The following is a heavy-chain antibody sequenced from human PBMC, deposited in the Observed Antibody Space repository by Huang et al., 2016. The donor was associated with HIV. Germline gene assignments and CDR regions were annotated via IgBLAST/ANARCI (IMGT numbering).Heavy chain of an antibody. V-gene: IGHV3-30-3*01. CDR3: ARGRGQDAFDI. J-gene: IGHJ3*02. Sequence: QVQLVESGGGVVQPGRSLRLSCAASGFTFSSYPMHWVRQAPGKGLEWLAVISYDGSNKYYADSVKGRFTISRDNSKNMLYLQMNSLRAEDTAVYYCARGRGQDAFDIWGQGTMVTVSS. CDR1: GFTFSSYP. CDR2: ISYDGSNK.